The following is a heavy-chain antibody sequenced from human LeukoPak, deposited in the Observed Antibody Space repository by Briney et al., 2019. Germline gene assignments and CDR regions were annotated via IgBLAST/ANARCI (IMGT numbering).Heavy chain of an antibody. CDR3: ARDGADYDFWSGYSGRPYPHNWFDP. CDR1: GFTFSDYY. J-gene: IGHJ5*02. D-gene: IGHD3-3*01. Sequence: GGSLRLSYAASGFTFSDYYMSWIRQAPGKGLEWVSYISSSGSTIYYADSVKGRFTISRDNAKNSLYLQMNSLRAEDTAVYYCARDGADYDFWSGYSGRPYPHNWFDPWGQGTLVTVSS. CDR2: ISSSGSTI. V-gene: IGHV3-11*01.